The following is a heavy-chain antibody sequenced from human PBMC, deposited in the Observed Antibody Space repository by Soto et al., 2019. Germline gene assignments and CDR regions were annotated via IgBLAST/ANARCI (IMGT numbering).Heavy chain of an antibody. CDR2: IIPILGIA. CDR1: GGTFSSYT. Sequence: VKVSCKASGGTFSSYTISWVRQAPGQGLEWMGRIIPILGIANYAQKFQGRVTITADKSTSTAYMELSSLRSEDTAVYYCARDHSSGTPGDNWFDPWGQGTLVTVSS. D-gene: IGHD6-19*01. J-gene: IGHJ5*02. V-gene: IGHV1-69*10. CDR3: ARDHSSGTPGDNWFDP.